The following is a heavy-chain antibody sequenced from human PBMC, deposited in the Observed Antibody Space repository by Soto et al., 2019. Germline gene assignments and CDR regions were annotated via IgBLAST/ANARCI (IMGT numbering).Heavy chain of an antibody. CDR1: GGSISSGGYY. J-gene: IGHJ6*03. CDR3: ARLKYSGYDLPVYYYYYMDV. CDR2: IYYSGST. V-gene: IGHV4-31*03. Sequence: QVQLQESGPGLVKPSQTLSLTCTVSGGSISSGGYYWSWIRQHPGKGLEWIGYIYYSGSTYYNPSRKSRVTIAVDTSKNQFSLKLSSVTAADTAVYYCARLKYSGYDLPVYYYYYMDVWGKGTTVTVSS. D-gene: IGHD5-12*01.